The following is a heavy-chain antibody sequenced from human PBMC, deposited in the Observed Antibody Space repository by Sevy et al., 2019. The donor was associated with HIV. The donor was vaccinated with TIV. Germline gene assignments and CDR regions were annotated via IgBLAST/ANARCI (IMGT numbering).Heavy chain of an antibody. V-gene: IGHV3-43*01. CDR1: GFTFDDYT. J-gene: IGHJ3*02. CDR3: AKDTRYCSGGSCYLEVGAFDI. Sequence: GGSLRLSCAASGFTFDDYTMHWVRQAPGKGLEWVSLISWDGGSTYYADSVKGRFTISRENSKNSLYLQMDSLRTEDTALYYCAKDTRYCSGGSCYLEVGAFDIWGQGTMVTISS. D-gene: IGHD2-15*01. CDR2: ISWDGGST.